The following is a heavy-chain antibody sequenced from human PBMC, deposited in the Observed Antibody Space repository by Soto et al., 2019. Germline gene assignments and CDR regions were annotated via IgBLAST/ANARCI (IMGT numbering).Heavy chain of an antibody. J-gene: IGHJ4*02. Sequence: PGESLKISCKGSGYSFTKYWIGWVRQMPGKGLEWMAIIYPDESKTRYSPSFQGQVTFSADKSISTAYLQWSSLKASDTAMYYCARDGYNSYFDFWGQGTLVTVSS. CDR1: GYSFTKYW. D-gene: IGHD5-12*01. V-gene: IGHV5-51*01. CDR2: IYPDESKT. CDR3: ARDGYNSYFDF.